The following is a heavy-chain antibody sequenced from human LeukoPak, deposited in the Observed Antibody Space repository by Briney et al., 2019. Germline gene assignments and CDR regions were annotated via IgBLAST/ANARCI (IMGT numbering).Heavy chain of an antibody. Sequence: PGGSLRLSCAASGFTFSSYAMSWVRQAPGKGLEWVSTMSGSGTTTYYTDSVKGRFTISRDNSKNTLYLQMNSLRAEDTAIYYCAKNDREYSVFGYWGQGTLVTVSS. D-gene: IGHD2-15*01. V-gene: IGHV3-23*01. CDR2: MSGSGTTT. CDR1: GFTFSSYA. J-gene: IGHJ4*02. CDR3: AKNDREYSVFGY.